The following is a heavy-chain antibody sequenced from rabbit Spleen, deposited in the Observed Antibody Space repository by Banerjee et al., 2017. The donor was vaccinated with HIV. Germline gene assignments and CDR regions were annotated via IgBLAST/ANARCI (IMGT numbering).Heavy chain of an antibody. CDR2: IDTSSDIT. CDR1: GLDFTSTYY. V-gene: IGHV1S40*01. CDR3: ARGEHFSVGFSGYGYPTTRLHL. J-gene: IGHJ3*01. D-gene: IGHD6-1*01. Sequence: EESGGDLVKPGASLTLTCKASGLDFTSTYYMCWVRQAPGKGLELIACIDTSSDITNYATWAKGRFTISKTSSTTVTLQMTSLTAADTATYSCARGEHFSVGFSGYGYPTTRLHLWGPGTLVTVS.